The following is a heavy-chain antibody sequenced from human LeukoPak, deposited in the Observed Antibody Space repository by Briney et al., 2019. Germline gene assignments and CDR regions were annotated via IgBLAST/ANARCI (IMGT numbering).Heavy chain of an antibody. V-gene: IGHV5-51*01. J-gene: IGHJ4*02. CDR3: ARQSGGPFDY. Sequence: GESLKISCKGSGYSFTSYWIGWVRQMPGKGLEWMGIIYPGDSDTRYSPSFQGQVTISADKAINTAYLQWSSLRASDTAIYYCARQSGGPFDYWGQGALVSVSS. CDR2: IYPGDSDT. CDR1: GYSFTSYW. D-gene: IGHD3-10*01.